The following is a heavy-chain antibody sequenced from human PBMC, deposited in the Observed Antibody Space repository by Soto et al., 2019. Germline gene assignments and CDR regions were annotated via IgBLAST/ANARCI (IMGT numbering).Heavy chain of an antibody. CDR3: ARDELIVVAATRYYYGMDV. J-gene: IGHJ6*02. V-gene: IGHV3-21*01. D-gene: IGHD2-15*01. CDR2: ISSSSNYI. Sequence: EVQLVESGGGLVKPGGSLRLSCAASGFTFSSYSMNWFRQAPGKGLEWVADISSSSNYIYYADSVKGRFTISRDNAQNSLFLQMNSLRGEDTAVYYCARDELIVVAATRYYYGMDVWGQGTTVTVSS. CDR1: GFTFSSYS.